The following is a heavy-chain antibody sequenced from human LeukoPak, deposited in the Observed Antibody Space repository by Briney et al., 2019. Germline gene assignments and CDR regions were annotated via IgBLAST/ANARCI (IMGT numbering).Heavy chain of an antibody. J-gene: IGHJ4*02. CDR2: IFSSGST. CDR3: ARRPSSGSGSHYKYYFDY. CDR1: GDSISSSSYF. D-gene: IGHD3-10*01. Sequence: SETLSLTCTVSGDSISSSSYFWGWVRQPPGKGLEWIGSIFSSGSTYYHPSLKSRVAISVDTSNNQFSMRLSSVTAADTAVYHCARRPSSGSGSHYKYYFDYWGQGTLVTVSS. V-gene: IGHV4-39*01.